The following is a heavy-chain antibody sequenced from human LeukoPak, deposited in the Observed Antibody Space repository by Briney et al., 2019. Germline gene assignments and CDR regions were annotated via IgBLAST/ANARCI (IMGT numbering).Heavy chain of an antibody. CDR2: IYYSGST. D-gene: IGHD3-9*01. J-gene: IGHJ6*03. Sequence: SETLSLTCTVSGGSISSSSYYWGWIRQPPGKGLEWIGSIYYSGSTYYNPSLKSRVTIPVDTSKNQFSLKLSSVTAADTAVYYCARRGRLYDILTGYLSNYYYYMDVWGKGTTVTVSS. V-gene: IGHV4-39*01. CDR3: ARRGRLYDILTGYLSNYYYYMDV. CDR1: GGSISSSSYY.